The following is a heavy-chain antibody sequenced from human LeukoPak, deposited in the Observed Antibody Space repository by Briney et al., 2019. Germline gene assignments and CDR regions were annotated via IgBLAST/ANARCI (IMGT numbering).Heavy chain of an antibody. D-gene: IGHD5-18*01. V-gene: IGHV4-4*07. J-gene: IGHJ4*02. CDR1: GGSISSYY. CDR2: IYTSGST. CDR3: ARVRIQLWWGYFDY. Sequence: SETLSLTCTVSGGSISSYYWSWIRQPAGKGLEWIGRIYTSGSTNYNPSLKSRVTMSVDTSKNQFSLKLSSMTAADTAVYYCARVRIQLWWGYFDYWGQGTLVTVSS.